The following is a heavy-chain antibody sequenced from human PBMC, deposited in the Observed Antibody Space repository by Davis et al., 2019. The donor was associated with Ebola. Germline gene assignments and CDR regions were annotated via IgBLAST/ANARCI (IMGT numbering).Heavy chain of an antibody. Sequence: GGSLRLSCAASGFTFSDHGMYWIRQAPGKGLEWVAVISYDGRNKYYADSVKGRFTISRDNSKNTLYLQMNSLRAEDTAVYYCARDGNYYDSSGYGDVWGQGTTVTVSS. D-gene: IGHD3-22*01. CDR3: ARDGNYYDSSGYGDV. CDR2: ISYDGRNK. J-gene: IGHJ6*02. CDR1: GFTFSDHG. V-gene: IGHV3-30*03.